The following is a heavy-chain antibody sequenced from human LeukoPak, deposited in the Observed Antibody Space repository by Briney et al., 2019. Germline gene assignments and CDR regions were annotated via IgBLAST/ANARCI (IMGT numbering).Heavy chain of an antibody. D-gene: IGHD2/OR15-2a*01. CDR1: GFTFSSYS. CDR3: ARVLLFSSAPDAFDI. CDR2: ISSSSSYI. J-gene: IGHJ3*02. V-gene: IGHV3-21*01. Sequence: GGSLRLSCAASGFTFSSYSMNWVRQAPGKGLEWVSSISSSSSYIYYADSVKGRFTISRDNAKNSLYLQMNSLRAEDTAVYYCARVLLFSSAPDAFDIWGQGTMVTVSS.